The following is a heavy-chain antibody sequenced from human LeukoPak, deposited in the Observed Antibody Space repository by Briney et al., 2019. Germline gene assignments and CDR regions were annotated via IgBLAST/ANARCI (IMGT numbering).Heavy chain of an antibody. CDR1: GGTFSSYA. Sequence: SVKVSCKASGGTFSSYAISWVRQAPGQGLEWMGGIIPIFGTANYAQKFQGRVTITADESTSTAYMELSSLRSEDTAVYYCAREGYYDSSGYSNYYYYGMDVWGQGTTVTVSS. J-gene: IGHJ6*02. CDR2: IIPIFGTA. V-gene: IGHV1-69*13. CDR3: AREGYYDSSGYSNYYYYGMDV. D-gene: IGHD3-22*01.